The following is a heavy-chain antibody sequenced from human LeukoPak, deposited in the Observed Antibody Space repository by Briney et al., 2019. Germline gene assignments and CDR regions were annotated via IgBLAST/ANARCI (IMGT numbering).Heavy chain of an antibody. CDR1: GFTFSSYW. CDR3: ASETYGSGIYYGMDV. J-gene: IGHJ6*02. D-gene: IGHD3-10*01. CDR2: INSDGSST. Sequence: GGSLRLSCAASGFTFSSYWMHWVRQAPGKGLVWVSRINSDGSSTSYADSVKGRFTISRDNAKNTLYLQMNSLRAEATAVYYCASETYGSGIYYGMDVWGQGTTVTVSS. V-gene: IGHV3-74*01.